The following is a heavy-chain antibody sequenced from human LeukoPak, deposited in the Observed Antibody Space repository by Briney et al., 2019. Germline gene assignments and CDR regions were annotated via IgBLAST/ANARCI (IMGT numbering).Heavy chain of an antibody. CDR1: GGSITNYY. J-gene: IGHJ3*02. Sequence: SETLSLTCSVSGGSITNYYWSWIRQPPGKGLEWIGYISYIGTTNYNPSLKSRVTLSIDTSKNQFSLRLRSVTAADTAVYYCARDLVTVTKGFDIWGQGTMVSVSS. V-gene: IGHV4-59*01. D-gene: IGHD4-17*01. CDR2: ISYIGTT. CDR3: ARDLVTVTKGFDI.